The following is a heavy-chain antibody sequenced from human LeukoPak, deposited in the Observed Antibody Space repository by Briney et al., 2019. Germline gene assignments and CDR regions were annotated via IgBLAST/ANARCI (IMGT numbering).Heavy chain of an antibody. J-gene: IGHJ4*02. D-gene: IGHD7-27*01. CDR1: GFTFSSYS. CDR3: ARDFARTGDYHHFDY. Sequence: GGSLRLSCAASGFTFSSYSMNWVRQAPGKRLEWVSSLITSNDIYYADSVKGRFTISRDNAKNSLYLQMNGLRAEDTAVYYCARDFARTGDYHHFDYWGQGTLVTVSS. V-gene: IGHV3-21*01. CDR2: LITSNDI.